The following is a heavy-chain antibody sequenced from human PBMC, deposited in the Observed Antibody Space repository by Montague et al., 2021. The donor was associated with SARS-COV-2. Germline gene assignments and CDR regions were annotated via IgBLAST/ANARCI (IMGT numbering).Heavy chain of an antibody. Sequence: PALVKPTQTLTLTCNFSGFSLTTSGMCVSWIRQPPGKALEWLARIDWDDDKYYSTSLKTRLTISKDASKNQVVLTMTNMDPVDTATYYCARILVAAAGSPCGPWGQGTLVTVSS. J-gene: IGHJ5*02. V-gene: IGHV2-70*11. D-gene: IGHD6-13*01. CDR2: IDWDDDK. CDR3: ARILVAAAGSPCGP. CDR1: GFSLTTSGMC.